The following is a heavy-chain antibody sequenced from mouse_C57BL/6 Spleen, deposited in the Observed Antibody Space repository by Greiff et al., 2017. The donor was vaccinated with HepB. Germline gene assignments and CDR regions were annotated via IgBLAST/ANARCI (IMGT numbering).Heavy chain of an antibody. CDR1: GYSFTDYN. CDR3: ARDYGSSYWYFGV. CDR2: INPNYGTT. V-gene: IGHV1-39*01. Sequence: VQLKESGPELVKPGASVKISCKASGYSFTDYNMNWVKQCNGKSLEWIGVINPNYGTTSYNQKFKGKATLTVDQSSSTAYMQLNSLTSEDSAVYSCARDYGSSYWYFGVWGTGTTVTVSS. J-gene: IGHJ1*03. D-gene: IGHD1-1*01.